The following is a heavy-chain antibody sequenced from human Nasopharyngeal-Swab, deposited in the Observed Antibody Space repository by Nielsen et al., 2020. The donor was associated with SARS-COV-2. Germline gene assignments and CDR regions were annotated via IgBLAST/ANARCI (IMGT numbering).Heavy chain of an antibody. J-gene: IGHJ4*02. V-gene: IGHV3-21*01. Sequence: WIRQPPGKGLEWVSSISSSSSSYIYYADSVKGRFTISRDNAKNSLYLQMNSLRAEDTAVYYCARGNGQMDYWGQGTLVTVSS. CDR3: ARGNGQMDY. D-gene: IGHD5-24*01. CDR2: ISSSSSSYI.